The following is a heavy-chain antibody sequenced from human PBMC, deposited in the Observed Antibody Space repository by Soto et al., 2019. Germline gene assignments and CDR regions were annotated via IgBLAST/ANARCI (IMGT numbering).Heavy chain of an antibody. D-gene: IGHD5-18*01. CDR3: AKFSVHSGYSYPTDY. Sequence: GGSLRLSCAASGFTFSSYAMSWVRQAPGKGLEWVSAISGSGGTTYYADSVKGRFTISRDNSKNTLYLQMNSLRAEDTAVYYCAKFSVHSGYSYPTDYWGQGTLVTVS. CDR1: GFTFSSYA. J-gene: IGHJ4*02. CDR2: ISGSGGTT. V-gene: IGHV3-23*01.